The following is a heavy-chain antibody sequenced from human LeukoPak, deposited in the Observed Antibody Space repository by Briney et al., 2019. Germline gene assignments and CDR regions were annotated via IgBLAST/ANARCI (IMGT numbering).Heavy chain of an antibody. Sequence: ASVKVSCKASGYTFTSYAINWVRQAPGQGLEWMGWVGPYHGNTTYAQKLQGRVTMTTDTSTSTAYMELRSLRSDDTAVYYCATDRHYYDRRGAFDIWGQGTMVTVSS. CDR1: GYTFTSYA. V-gene: IGHV1-18*01. J-gene: IGHJ3*02. CDR2: VGPYHGNT. CDR3: ATDRHYYDRRGAFDI. D-gene: IGHD3-22*01.